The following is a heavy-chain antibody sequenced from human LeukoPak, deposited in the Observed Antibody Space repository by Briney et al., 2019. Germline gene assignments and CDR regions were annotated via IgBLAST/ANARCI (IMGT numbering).Heavy chain of an antibody. J-gene: IGHJ5*02. CDR1: GYSFTIYD. CDR2: MNPNSGNT. CDR3: ARALREWLLSYWFDP. Sequence: ASVKVSCKSSGYSFTIYDFNWVRQAPGPGLEWMGWMNPNSGNTGYAQKFQGRVTMTRNTSISTAYMELSSLRSEDTAVYYCARALREWLLSYWFDPWGQGTLVTVSS. D-gene: IGHD3-3*01. V-gene: IGHV1-8*01.